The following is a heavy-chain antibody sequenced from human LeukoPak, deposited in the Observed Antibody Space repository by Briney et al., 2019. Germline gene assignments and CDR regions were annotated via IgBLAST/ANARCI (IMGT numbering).Heavy chain of an antibody. CDR1: GFTFSSYA. V-gene: IGHV3-30-3*01. CDR3: ARDWGFDP. Sequence: GGSLRLSCAASGFTFSSYAMHWVRQAPGKGLEWVAVIPYDGSNKYYADSVKGRFTISRDNSKNTLYLQMNSLRAEDTAVYYCARDWGFDPWGQGTMVTVSS. J-gene: IGHJ5*02. D-gene: IGHD3-16*01. CDR2: IPYDGSNK.